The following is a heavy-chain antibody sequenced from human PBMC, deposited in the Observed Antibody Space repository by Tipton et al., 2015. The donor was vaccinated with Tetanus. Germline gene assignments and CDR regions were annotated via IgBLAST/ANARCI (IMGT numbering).Heavy chain of an antibody. D-gene: IGHD3-10*01. J-gene: IGHJ4*02. CDR2: ISGSGGST. V-gene: IGHV3-23*01. CDR1: GFTFSSYA. CDR3: AKDQGSGSYPYYFDY. Sequence: SLRLSCAASGFTFSSYAMSWVRQAPGKGLEWVSAISGSGGSTYYADSVKGRFTISRDNSKNTLYLQMNSLRAEDTAVYYCAKDQGSGSYPYYFDYWGQGTLVTVSS.